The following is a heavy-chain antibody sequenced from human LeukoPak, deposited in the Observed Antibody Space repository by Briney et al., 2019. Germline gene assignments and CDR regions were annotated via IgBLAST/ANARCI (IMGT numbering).Heavy chain of an antibody. V-gene: IGHV4-59*01. CDR2: IYYSGST. D-gene: IGHD3-10*01. CDR3: AGLRWFGELYIDY. Sequence: SETLSLTCTVSGGSISSDYWSWIRQPPGKGLEWIGYIYYSGSTNYNPSLKSRVTISVDTSKNQFSLKLSSVTAADTAVYYCAGLRWFGELYIDYWGQGTLVTVSS. J-gene: IGHJ4*02. CDR1: GGSISSDY.